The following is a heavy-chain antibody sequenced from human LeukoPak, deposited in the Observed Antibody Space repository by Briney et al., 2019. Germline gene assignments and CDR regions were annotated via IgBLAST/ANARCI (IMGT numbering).Heavy chain of an antibody. D-gene: IGHD6-6*01. Sequence: GASVKVSCKASGYAFTSYGISWVRQAPGQGLEWMGWISAYNGNTNYPQKLQGRVTMTTDTSTSTAYMELRSLRSDDAAVYSCARAQYSSSSLYPFDYWGQGTLVTVSS. CDR3: ARAQYSSSSLYPFDY. CDR2: ISAYNGNT. CDR1: GYAFTSYG. V-gene: IGHV1-18*01. J-gene: IGHJ4*02.